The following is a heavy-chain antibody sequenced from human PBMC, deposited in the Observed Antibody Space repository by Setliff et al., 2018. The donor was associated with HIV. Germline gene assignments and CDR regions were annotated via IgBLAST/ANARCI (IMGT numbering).Heavy chain of an antibody. CDR3: ARRYSGTSGGAFDP. Sequence: ASVKVSCKASGYTFTVYYMHWVRQAPGQGLEWMGWINTNSGDTKYAQKFQGRVTMTRDTSISTAYMELSNLRSEDTAVYFCARRYSGTSGGAFDPWGPGTLVTVSS. V-gene: IGHV1-2*02. D-gene: IGHD1-26*01. CDR2: INTNSGDT. CDR1: GYTFTVYY. J-gene: IGHJ5*02.